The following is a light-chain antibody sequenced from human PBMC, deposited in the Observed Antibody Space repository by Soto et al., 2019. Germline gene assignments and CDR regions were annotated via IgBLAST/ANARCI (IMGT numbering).Light chain of an antibody. CDR1: SSNIGSYS. J-gene: IGLJ2*01. CDR3: SSYAGSNSLHVV. V-gene: IGLV1-44*01. Sequence: QSVLTQPPSASGTPGQRVTISCSGSSSNIGSYSVNWYQQLPGTAPKLLIYTNNQRPSGVPDRFSGSKSGTSASLAISGLQSADEADYYCSSYAGSNSLHVVFGGGTKLTVL. CDR2: TNN.